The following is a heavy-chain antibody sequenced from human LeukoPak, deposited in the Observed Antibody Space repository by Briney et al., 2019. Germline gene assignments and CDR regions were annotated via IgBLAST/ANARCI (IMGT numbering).Heavy chain of an antibody. D-gene: IGHD6-19*01. V-gene: IGHV3-30*03. CDR1: GFTFSRYS. Sequence: QAGGSLRLSCADSGFTFSRYSRHWVRQAPGKGVGWVAVISCDGSKKYYADSVKGRFPISRDNSKNTLYLQMNSLRAEDTAVYYCARDGEIAVAGTNWFDPWGQGTLVTVSS. CDR3: ARDGEIAVAGTNWFDP. J-gene: IGHJ5*02. CDR2: ISCDGSKK.